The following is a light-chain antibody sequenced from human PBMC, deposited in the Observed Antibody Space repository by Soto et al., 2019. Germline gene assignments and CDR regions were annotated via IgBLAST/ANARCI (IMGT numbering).Light chain of an antibody. J-gene: IGLJ1*01. Sequence: QSVLTQPASVSGSPGQSITISCTGTTSDVGGYNYVSWYQQHPGRAPKLMIYEVSNRPSGVSNRFSGSKPGNTASLTISGLQTADEADYYCSSYTSGSTLVFGTGTKVTVL. CDR3: SSYTSGSTLV. CDR2: EVS. V-gene: IGLV2-14*01. CDR1: TSDVGGYNY.